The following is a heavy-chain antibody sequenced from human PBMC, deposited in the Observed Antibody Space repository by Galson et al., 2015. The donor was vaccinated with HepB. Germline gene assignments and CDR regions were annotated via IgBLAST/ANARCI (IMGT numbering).Heavy chain of an antibody. J-gene: IGHJ4*02. V-gene: IGHV3-74*01. D-gene: IGHD6-19*01. Sequence: SLRLSCAASGFTFSYYWMHWVRQAPGKGLVWVSHINNDGSSTTYADSVKGRFTISRDNAKNTLYLQMNSLRAEDTAVYYCASFPPPPYSSGWYGGNRYWGQGSLVTVSS. CDR1: GFTFSYYW. CDR2: INNDGSST. CDR3: ASFPPPPYSSGWYGGNRY.